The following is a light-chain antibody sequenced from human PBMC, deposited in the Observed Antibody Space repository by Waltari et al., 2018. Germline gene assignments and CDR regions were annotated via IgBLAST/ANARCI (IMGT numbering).Light chain of an antibody. Sequence: IVMTQSPDSLAVSLGERASIHGTSSQSVLYRSNKRNYLAWYMQKPGQQPKLLIYWASTRESGVPDRFSGSGSGTDFTLTISSLQAEDAAVYYCQQYYDTELTFGGGTKVEIK. CDR3: QQYYDTELT. CDR2: WAS. J-gene: IGKJ4*01. V-gene: IGKV4-1*01. CDR1: QSVLYRSNKRNY.